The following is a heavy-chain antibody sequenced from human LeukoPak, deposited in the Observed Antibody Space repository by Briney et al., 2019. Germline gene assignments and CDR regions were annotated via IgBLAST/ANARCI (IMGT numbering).Heavy chain of an antibody. CDR3: AKVGRLTDFDY. CDR1: GYSFTSNY. D-gene: IGHD7-27*01. CDR2: IYPRDGST. V-gene: IGHV1-46*01. Sequence: ASVKVSCKASGYSFTSNYIHWVRQAPGQGLEWMGMIYPRDGSTSYAQKFQGRVTVTRDTSTSTVHMELNSLRAEDTAVYYCAKVGRLTDFDYWGQGTLVTVSS. J-gene: IGHJ4*02.